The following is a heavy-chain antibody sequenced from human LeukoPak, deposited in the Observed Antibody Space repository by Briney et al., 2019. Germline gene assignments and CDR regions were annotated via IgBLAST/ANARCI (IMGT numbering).Heavy chain of an antibody. J-gene: IGHJ4*02. CDR2: IYYSGST. V-gene: IGHV4-39*01. CDR1: GGSISSSSYY. CDR3: ARHLTGSIFGVVTPGFDY. D-gene: IGHD3-3*01. Sequence: SETLSLNCTVSGGSISSSSYYWGWIRQPPGKGLEWIGSIYYSGSTYYNPSLKSRVTISVDTSKNQFSLKLSSVTAADTAVYYCARHLTGSIFGVVTPGFDYWGQGNLVTVSS.